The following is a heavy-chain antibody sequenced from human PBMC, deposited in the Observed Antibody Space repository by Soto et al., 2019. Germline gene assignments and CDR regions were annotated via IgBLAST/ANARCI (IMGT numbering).Heavy chain of an antibody. Sequence: EVQLVESGGGLVKPGGSLRLSCAASGFTFSNAWMNWVRQAPGKGLEWVGRIKSKTDGGTTDYAAPGKGRFTISRDDSKNTLNLQMNSLKTEDTDVYYCTTDGMRTRDYETIFDYWGQGTLVTVSS. CDR1: GFTFSNAW. D-gene: IGHD4-17*01. CDR3: TTDGMRTRDYETIFDY. V-gene: IGHV3-15*07. J-gene: IGHJ4*02. CDR2: IKSKTDGGTT.